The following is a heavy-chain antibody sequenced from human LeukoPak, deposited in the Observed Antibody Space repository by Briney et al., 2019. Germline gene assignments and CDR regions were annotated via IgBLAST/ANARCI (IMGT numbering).Heavy chain of an antibody. D-gene: IGHD6-13*01. V-gene: IGHV3-33*01. CDR3: ARDRKVAAAGNRHFQH. J-gene: IGHJ1*01. CDR2: IWYDGSNK. Sequence: PGRSLRLSCAASGFTFSSYGMHWVRQAPGKGLEWVAVIWYDGSNKYYADSVKGRFTISRDNSKNTLYLQMNSLRAEDTAVYYCARDRKVAAAGNRHFQHWGQGTLVTVSS. CDR1: GFTFSSYG.